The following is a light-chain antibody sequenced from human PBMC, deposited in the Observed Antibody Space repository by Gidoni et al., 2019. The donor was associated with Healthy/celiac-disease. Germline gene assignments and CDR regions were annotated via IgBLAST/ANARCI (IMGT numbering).Light chain of an antibody. J-gene: IGKJ4*01. CDR2: GAS. CDR1: QSVSSSY. Sequence: EIVLTQSPGTLSLSPGERATLSCRASQSVSSSYLAWYQQKPGQAPRLLIYGASSRATGIPDRFSGSGSVTDFTLTISRLEPEDFAVYYCQQYGSSPSLTFXGXTKVEIK. V-gene: IGKV3-20*01. CDR3: QQYGSSPSLT.